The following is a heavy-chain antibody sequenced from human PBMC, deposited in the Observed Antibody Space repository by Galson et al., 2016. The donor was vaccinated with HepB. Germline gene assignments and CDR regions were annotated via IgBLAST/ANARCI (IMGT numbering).Heavy chain of an antibody. D-gene: IGHD3-9*01. CDR2: IYHSGST. Sequence: SETLSLTCAVSGASISSGNWWSWVRQSPGKGLEWIGEIYHSGSTNYNPSVKSRVTLSVDKSNNQLSLKLSSVTAADTAAYYCARLGQLTGDFTGYIDYWGQGTLVTVSS. CDR1: GASISSGNW. J-gene: IGHJ4*02. CDR3: ARLGQLTGDFTGYIDY. V-gene: IGHV4-4*02.